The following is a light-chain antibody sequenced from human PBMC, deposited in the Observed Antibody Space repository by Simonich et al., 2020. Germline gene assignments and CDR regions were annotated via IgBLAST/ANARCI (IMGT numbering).Light chain of an antibody. Sequence: EIVLTQSPATLSLSPGERATLACGASQSGSSSYLAWYQQKPGLAPRLLIYDASSRATGIPDRFSGSGSGTDFTLTISRLEPEDFAVYYCQQYCSSPPSYTFGQGTKLEIK. CDR2: DAS. V-gene: IGKV3D-20*01. CDR1: QSGSSSY. J-gene: IGKJ2*01. CDR3: QQYCSSPPSYT.